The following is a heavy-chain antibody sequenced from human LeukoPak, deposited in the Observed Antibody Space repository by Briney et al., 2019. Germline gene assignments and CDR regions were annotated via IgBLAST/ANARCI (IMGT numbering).Heavy chain of an antibody. CDR1: GFTFSSYA. CDR2: ISSNGGST. J-gene: IGHJ6*02. CDR3: VKSVTRGYYYYGMDV. Sequence: PGGSLRLSCSASGFTFSSYAMHWVRQAPGKGLEYVSAISSNGGSTYYADSVKGRFTISRDNSKNTLYLQMSSLRAEDTAMYYCVKSVTRGYYYYGMDVWGQGTTVTVSS. V-gene: IGHV3-64D*06. D-gene: IGHD4-17*01.